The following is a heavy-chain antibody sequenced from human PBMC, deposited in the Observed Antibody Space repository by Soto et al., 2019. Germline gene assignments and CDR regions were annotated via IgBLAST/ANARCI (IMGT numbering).Heavy chain of an antibody. CDR1: GYTFTSYY. Sequence: ASVKVSCKASGYTFTSYYMHWVRQAPGQGLEWMGWMNPSGGNTGYAQKFQGRVTMTRNTSISTAYMELSSLRSEDTAVYYCARGPGSWYYYYMDVWGKGTTVTVSS. D-gene: IGHD6-13*01. V-gene: IGHV1-8*02. CDR2: MNPSGGNT. J-gene: IGHJ6*03. CDR3: ARGPGSWYYYYMDV.